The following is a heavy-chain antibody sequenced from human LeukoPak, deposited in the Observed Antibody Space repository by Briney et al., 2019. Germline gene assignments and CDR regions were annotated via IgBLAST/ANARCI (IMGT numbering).Heavy chain of an antibody. CDR1: GGSFSGYY. D-gene: IGHD3-10*01. V-gene: IGHV4-34*01. CDR3: ARGVMVRGVIRGVYYYYYTDV. CDR2: INHSGST. Sequence: SETLSLTCAVYGGSFSGYYWSWIRQPPGKGLEWIGEINHSGSTNCNPSLKSRVTISVDTSKNQFSLKLSSVTAADTAVYYCARGVMVRGVIRGVYYYYYTDVWGKGTTVTVSS. J-gene: IGHJ6*03.